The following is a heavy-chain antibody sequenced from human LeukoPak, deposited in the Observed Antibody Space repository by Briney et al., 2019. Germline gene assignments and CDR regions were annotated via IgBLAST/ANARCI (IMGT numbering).Heavy chain of an antibody. CDR1: GYSFFGYW. V-gene: IGHV5-10-1*01. D-gene: IGHD3-22*01. CDR2: VDPSDSYA. CDR3: ARRPHYDRSGYYSRDFDY. Sequence: GESLKISCKCSGYSFFGYWITWVRQMTGKGLEWMGWVDPSDSYANCNLSLQGHVTISADKSISTAYLQWSSLKASDTAVYYCARRPHYDRSGYYSRDFDYWGQGTLVTVSS. J-gene: IGHJ4*02.